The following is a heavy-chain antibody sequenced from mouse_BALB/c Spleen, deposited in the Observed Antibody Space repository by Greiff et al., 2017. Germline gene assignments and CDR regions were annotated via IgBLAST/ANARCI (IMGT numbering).Heavy chain of an antibody. D-gene: IGHD4-1*01. Sequence: VQLKESGAELVKPGASVKLSCTASGFNIKDTYMHWVKQRPEQGLEWIGRIDPANGNTKYDPKFQGKATITADTSSNTAYLQLSSLTSEDTAVYYCATGDSWFAYWGQGTLVTVSA. CDR2: IDPANGNT. CDR3: ATGDSWFAY. CDR1: GFNIKDTY. J-gene: IGHJ3*01. V-gene: IGHV14-3*02.